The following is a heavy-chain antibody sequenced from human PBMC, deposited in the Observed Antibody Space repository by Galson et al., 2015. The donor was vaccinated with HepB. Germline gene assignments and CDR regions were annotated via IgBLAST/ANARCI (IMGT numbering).Heavy chain of an antibody. CDR1: GYTFTGYY. J-gene: IGHJ4*02. Sequence: SVKVSCKASGYTFTGYYMHWVRQAPGQGLEWMGWINPTSGGTNYAQKFQGRVTLTRDTSINTASMELSRLRSDDTAVYYCAKEATRSPHFDCWAREPWSPSPQ. D-gene: IGHD2-2*01. CDR2: INPTSGGT. V-gene: IGHV1-2*02. CDR3: AKEATRSPHFDC.